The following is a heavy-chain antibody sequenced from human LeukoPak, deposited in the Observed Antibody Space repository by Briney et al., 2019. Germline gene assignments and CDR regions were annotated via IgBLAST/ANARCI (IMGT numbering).Heavy chain of an antibody. CDR3: ARGGYSGYGPYMDV. D-gene: IGHD5-12*01. V-gene: IGHV4-30-4*08. CDR1: GGSISSGDYY. J-gene: IGHJ6*03. CDR2: IYYSGSS. Sequence: SQTLSLTCTVSGGSISSGDYYWGWIRQPPGKGLEWIGYIYYSGSSYYNPSLKSRVTISVDTSKNQFSLKLSSVTAADTAVYYCARGGYSGYGPYMDVWGKGTTVTVSS.